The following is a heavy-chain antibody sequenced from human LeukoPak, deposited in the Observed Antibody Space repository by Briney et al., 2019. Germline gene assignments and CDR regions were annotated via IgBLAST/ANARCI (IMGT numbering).Heavy chain of an antibody. J-gene: IGHJ5*02. D-gene: IGHD2-2*01. CDR2: IIPIFGTA. CDR1: GGTFSSYA. V-gene: IGHV1-69*01. Sequence: GSSVKVSCKASGGTFSSYAISWVRQAPGQGLEWMGGIIPIFGTANYAQKFQGRVTITADESTSTAYMELSSLRSEDTAVYYCARDYIVVVPAARGGFDPWGQGTLVTVSS. CDR3: ARDYIVVVPAARGGFDP.